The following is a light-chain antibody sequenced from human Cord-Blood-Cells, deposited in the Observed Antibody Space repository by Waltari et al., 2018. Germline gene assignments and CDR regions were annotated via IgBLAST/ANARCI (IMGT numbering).Light chain of an antibody. Sequence: SSELTQDPAVSVALGQTDSLRRYYSSWYQQKPGQAPVLVISGKNNRPSGSPDRFSGSSSGNTASLTITGAQAEEEADYYCNSRDSSGNHNYVFGTGTKVTVL. CDR1: SLRRYY. V-gene: IGLV3-19*01. J-gene: IGLJ1*01. CDR2: GKN. CDR3: NSRDSSGNHNYV.